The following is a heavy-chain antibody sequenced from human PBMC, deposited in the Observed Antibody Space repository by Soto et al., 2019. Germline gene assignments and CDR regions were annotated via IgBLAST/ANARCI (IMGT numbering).Heavy chain of an antibody. CDR3: AKTITTFGGSSTGRGALLDY. CDR2: ISNDGNHE. CDR1: GFTFSAFG. Sequence: QVQLVESGGDVVQPGRSLRLSCAASGFTFSAFGMHWVRQAPGKGLEWVAVISNDGNHEYYADSVKGRFSISRDNSKNTFYLQMNSLSSEDTAVYFCAKTITTFGGSSTGRGALLDYWGQGILVTVSS. V-gene: IGHV3-30*18. J-gene: IGHJ4*02. D-gene: IGHD3-3*01.